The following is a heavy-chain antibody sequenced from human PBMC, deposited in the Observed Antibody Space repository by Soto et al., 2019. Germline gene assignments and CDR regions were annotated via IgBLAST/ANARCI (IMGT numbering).Heavy chain of an antibody. CDR3: ARDRGVAPPVAGNTHYYYYVDV. CDR1: GYSFTNYG. Sequence: QDQLVQSGVEVKKPGASVKVSCKASGYSFTNYGITWVRQAPGQAFDRMGWVSAYNGNTNYAQKFQGRVTLTTDASTSIAYLELRSLRSDDTAVYYCARDRGVAPPVAGNTHYYYYVDVWGKGTTVTVSS. D-gene: IGHD6-19*01. CDR2: VSAYNGNT. J-gene: IGHJ6*03. V-gene: IGHV1-18*01.